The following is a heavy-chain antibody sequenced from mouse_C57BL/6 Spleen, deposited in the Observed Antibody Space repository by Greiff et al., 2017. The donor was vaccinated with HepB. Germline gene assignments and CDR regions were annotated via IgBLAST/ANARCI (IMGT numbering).Heavy chain of an antibody. D-gene: IGHD2-1*01. J-gene: IGHJ4*01. CDR3: ARGGNYLYAMDY. Sequence: EVHLVESGGGLVKPGGSLKLSCAASGFTFSDYGMHWVRQAPEKGLEWVAYISSGSSTIYYADTVKGRFTISRDNAKNTLFLQMTSLRSEDTAMYYWARGGNYLYAMDYWGQGTSVTVSS. V-gene: IGHV5-17*01. CDR1: GFTFSDYG. CDR2: ISSGSSTI.